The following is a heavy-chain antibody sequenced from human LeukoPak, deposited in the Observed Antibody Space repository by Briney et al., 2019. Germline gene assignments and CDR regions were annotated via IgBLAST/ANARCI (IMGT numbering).Heavy chain of an antibody. J-gene: IGHJ4*02. D-gene: IGHD5-24*01. CDR3: AKDTIRDGYNFYY. V-gene: IGHV3-33*06. Sequence: GRSLRLSCVAPGFTFSSYGMHWVRQAPGKGLEWVAVIWYDGSNKYYADSVKGRFTISRDNSKNTLYLQMNSLRAEDTAVYYCAKDTIRDGYNFYYWGQGTLVTVSS. CDR1: GFTFSSYG. CDR2: IWYDGSNK.